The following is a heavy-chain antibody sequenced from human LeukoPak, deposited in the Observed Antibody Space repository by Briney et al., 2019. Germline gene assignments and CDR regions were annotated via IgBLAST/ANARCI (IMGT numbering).Heavy chain of an antibody. CDR1: GYTFTSYG. CDR3: ARDLIVVLPAAIGGNWFDP. D-gene: IGHD2-2*02. J-gene: IGHJ5*02. Sequence: ASVKVSCKASGYTFTSYGISWVRQAPGQGLEWMGLISAYNGNTNYAQKLQGRVTMTTDTSTSTAYMELRSLRSDDTAVYYCARDLIVVLPAAIGGNWFDPWGQGTLVTGSS. CDR2: ISAYNGNT. V-gene: IGHV1-18*01.